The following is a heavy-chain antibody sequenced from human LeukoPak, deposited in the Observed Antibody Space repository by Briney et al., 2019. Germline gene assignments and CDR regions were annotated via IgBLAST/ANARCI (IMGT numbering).Heavy chain of an antibody. J-gene: IGHJ4*02. CDR2: IVPILGPA. CDR1: VGNFRSYG. CDR3: ARGGVRGELQIYFEY. Sequence: SVTISCKASVGNFRSYGISWVRQAPGQGLEWMGGIVPILGPATYAQKFQDGLTITADESTSTVYMELSSLKSEDTAVYYCARGGVRGELQIYFEYWGQGTLVTVSS. D-gene: IGHD1-7*01. V-gene: IGHV1-69*01.